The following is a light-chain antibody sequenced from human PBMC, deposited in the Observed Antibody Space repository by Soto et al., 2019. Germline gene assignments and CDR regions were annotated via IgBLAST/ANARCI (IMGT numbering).Light chain of an antibody. CDR3: QPYNNWPLT. J-gene: IGKJ4*01. CDR2: GTS. V-gene: IGKV3-15*01. Sequence: EIVLTQSPATLSLSPGERATLSCRASQSVSTYLAWYQQRPGQAPRLLIYGTSTRATGVPTRFSGSRSGAEFTLTINSLQSEDFAVYYCQPYNNWPLTFGGGTRWISN. CDR1: QSVSTY.